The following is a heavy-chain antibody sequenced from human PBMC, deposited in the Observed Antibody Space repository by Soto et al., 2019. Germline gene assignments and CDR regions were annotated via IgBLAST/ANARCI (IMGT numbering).Heavy chain of an antibody. V-gene: IGHV3-7*01. D-gene: IGHD6-13*01. CDR1: GFTFSSYW. CDR2: IKQDGSEE. Sequence: EVQLVESGGGLVQPGGSLRLSCVDSGFTFSSYWMSWVRQAPVKGLEWVGNIKQDGSEENYVDSVKGRFTISRDNAKNSMYLQVKSLRVEGTAVYYGARIAASGRGWDVWGQGTTVVVSS. CDR3: ARIAASGRGWDV. J-gene: IGHJ6*02.